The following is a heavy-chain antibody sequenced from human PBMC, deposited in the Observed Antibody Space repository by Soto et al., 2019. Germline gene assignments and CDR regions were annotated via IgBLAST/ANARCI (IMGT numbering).Heavy chain of an antibody. CDR1: GFTFSGYA. CDR3: AKEEGYSSGWTEIDY. CDR2: ISGSGIGT. J-gene: IGHJ4*02. Sequence: EVQLLASGGGLVQPGGSLGIPFAASGFTFSGYAMSWVGPAPGKGLEWVSAISGSGIGTYYADSVKGRFTISRDNSKNTLYLQLNSLRSDDTAVYYCAKEEGYSSGWTEIDYWGQGTLVTVSS. V-gene: IGHV3-23*01. D-gene: IGHD6-19*01.